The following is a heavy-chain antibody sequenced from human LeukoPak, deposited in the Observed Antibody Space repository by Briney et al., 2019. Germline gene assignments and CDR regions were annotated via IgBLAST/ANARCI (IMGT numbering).Heavy chain of an antibody. Sequence: SVKVSCKASGGTFSSYAISWVRQAPGQGLEWMGGIIPIFGTANYAQKFQGRVTITTDESTSTAYMELSSLRSEDTAVYYCARDQALNIIVGVIVGAFDIWGQGTVVTVSS. CDR2: IIPIFGTA. J-gene: IGHJ3*02. D-gene: IGHD3-16*02. CDR1: GGTFSSYA. V-gene: IGHV1-69*05. CDR3: ARDQALNIIVGVIVGAFDI.